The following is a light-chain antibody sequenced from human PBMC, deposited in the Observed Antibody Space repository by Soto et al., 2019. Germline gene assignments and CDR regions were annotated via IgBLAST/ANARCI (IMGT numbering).Light chain of an antibody. J-gene: IGKJ1*01. V-gene: IGKV3-20*01. CDR1: QSVSSSY. CDR2: GAS. Sequence: DIVLSQSAGALYLSPGERATLSCRASQSVSSSYLAWYQQKPGQAPRLLIYGASSRATGIPDRFSGSGSGTDFTLTISRLEPEDFAVYYCQQYGSSPKTFGQGTKVDIK. CDR3: QQYGSSPKT.